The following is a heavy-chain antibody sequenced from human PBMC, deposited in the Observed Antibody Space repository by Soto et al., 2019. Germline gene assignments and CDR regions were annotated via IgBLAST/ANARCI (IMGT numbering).Heavy chain of an antibody. V-gene: IGHV1-18*01. Sequence: QVQLVQSGAEVKKPGASVKVSCKASGYTFTSYGISWVRQAPGQGLEWMGWISAYNGNTNYAQKRQGRVTMTTDTSTSTAYMELRSLRSDDTAVYYCARSPIAAGTTTILVDYWGQGTLVTVSS. J-gene: IGHJ4*02. CDR2: ISAYNGNT. CDR1: GYTFTSYG. D-gene: IGHD6-13*01. CDR3: ARSPIAAGTTTILVDY.